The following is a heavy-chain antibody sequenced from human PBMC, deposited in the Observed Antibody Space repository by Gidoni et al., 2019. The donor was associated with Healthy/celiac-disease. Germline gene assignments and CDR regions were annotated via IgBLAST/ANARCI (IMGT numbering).Heavy chain of an antibody. D-gene: IGHD6-19*01. CDR3: ARADIAVAGPIRAFDI. CDR1: GYTFTSYY. J-gene: IGHJ3*02. Sequence: QVQLVQSGAEVKKPGASVKVSCKASGYTFTSYYMHWVRQAPGQGLEWMGIINPSGGSTSYAQKFQGRVTMTRDTSTSTVYMELSSLRSEDTAVYYCARADIAVAGPIRAFDIWGQGTMVTVSS. CDR2: INPSGGST. V-gene: IGHV1-46*01.